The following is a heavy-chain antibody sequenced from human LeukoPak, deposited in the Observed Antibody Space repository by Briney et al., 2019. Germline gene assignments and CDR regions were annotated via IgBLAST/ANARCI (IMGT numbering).Heavy chain of an antibody. CDR1: GGSMSSYY. CDR3: ARLGCSSTSCNRRNAFDI. Sequence: SETLSLTCTVSGGSMSSYYWSWLRQPPGKGLEWIGYIYTSGSINYNPSLQSRVTISLDTSKNQISLKLSSVTAADTAVFYCARLGCSSTSCNRRNAFDIWGQGTMVTVSS. CDR2: IYTSGSI. J-gene: IGHJ3*02. V-gene: IGHV4-4*09. D-gene: IGHD2-2*02.